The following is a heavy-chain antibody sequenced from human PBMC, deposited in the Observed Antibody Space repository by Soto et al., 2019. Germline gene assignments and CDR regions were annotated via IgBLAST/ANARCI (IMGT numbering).Heavy chain of an antibody. CDR1: SFSISSGYY. CDR3: ASWVNTGLYPPWGLQFFDL. Sequence: SETLSLTXAVSSFSISSGYYWGWVRQPPGEGLEWIGSIYHSGTTNYSPSLKSRVTISIDTSKNQFSLTLRSVTAADAAVYYCASWVNTGLYPPWGLQFFDLWGQGSLVTVSS. J-gene: IGHJ4*02. D-gene: IGHD4-4*01. V-gene: IGHV4-38-2*01. CDR2: IYHSGTT.